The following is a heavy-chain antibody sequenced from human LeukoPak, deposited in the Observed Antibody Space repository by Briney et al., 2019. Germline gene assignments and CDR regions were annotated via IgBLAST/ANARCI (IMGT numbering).Heavy chain of an antibody. J-gene: IGHJ4*02. CDR2: IYSSGST. Sequence: PSETLSHTSTVSGASISSFHWTWIRQPAGKGLEWIGLIYSSGSTIYNPSLKSRVAMSVDMTKNQLSLKLSSVTAADTAMYYCARKDGDYWGQGTLVTVSS. CDR3: ARKDGDY. V-gene: IGHV4-4*07. CDR1: GASISSFH.